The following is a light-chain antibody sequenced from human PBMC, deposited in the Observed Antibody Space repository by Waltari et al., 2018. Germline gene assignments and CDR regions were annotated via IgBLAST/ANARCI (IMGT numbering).Light chain of an antibody. J-gene: IGKJ1*01. V-gene: IGKV3-20*01. Sequence: EIVLTQSPGTLSLSPGERATLSCRASQSVSSSYLAWYQQKPGQAPRLLIYGASSRATCIPDRFSGSGSGTDFTLTISRLEPEDFTVYYCQQYGSSPRTCGQGTKVEIK. CDR3: QQYGSSPRT. CDR1: QSVSSSY. CDR2: GAS.